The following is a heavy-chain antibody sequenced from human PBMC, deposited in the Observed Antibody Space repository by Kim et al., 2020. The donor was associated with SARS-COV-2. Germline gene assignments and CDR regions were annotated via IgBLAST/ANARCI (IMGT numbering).Heavy chain of an antibody. Sequence: GGSLRLSCAASGFTFSNYYMNWVRQAPGKGLEWISYISYSSSAIDYADSVRGRFTISRDNAKNSLYLQMNSLRDEDTAVYFCAGGYYYDSSVLDVWGQGTTVTVSS. CDR3: AGGYYYDSSVLDV. CDR1: GFTFSNYY. D-gene: IGHD3-22*01. J-gene: IGHJ6*02. CDR2: ISYSSSAI. V-gene: IGHV3-48*02.